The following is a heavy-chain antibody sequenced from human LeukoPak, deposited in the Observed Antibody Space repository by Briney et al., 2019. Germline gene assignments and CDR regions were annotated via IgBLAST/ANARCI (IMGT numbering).Heavy chain of an antibody. CDR2: INYSGST. CDR3: ASGYLWFGEFDY. J-gene: IGHJ4*02. CDR1: GGSIRSYY. Sequence: SETLSLTCTVSGGSIRSYYWSWIRQPPGKGLEWIGYINYSGSTNYNPSLKSRVTISLDTSKNQFSLKLSSVTAADTAVYYCASGYLWFGEFDYWGQGTLVTVSS. D-gene: IGHD3-10*01. V-gene: IGHV4-59*01.